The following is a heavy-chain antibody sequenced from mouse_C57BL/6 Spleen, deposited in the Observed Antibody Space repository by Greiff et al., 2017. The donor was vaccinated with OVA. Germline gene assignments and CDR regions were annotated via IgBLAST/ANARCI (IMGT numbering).Heavy chain of an antibody. CDR2: INPNNGGT. V-gene: IGHV1-18*01. CDR3: ARVPYYSNYGDWYFDV. J-gene: IGHJ1*03. Sequence: VQLQQSGPELVKPGASVKIPCKASGYTFTDYNMDWVKQSHGKSLEWIGDINPNNGGTIYNQKFKGKATLTVDKSSSTAYMELRSLTSEDTAVYYCARVPYYSNYGDWYFDVWGTGTTVTVSS. D-gene: IGHD2-5*01. CDR1: GYTFTDYN.